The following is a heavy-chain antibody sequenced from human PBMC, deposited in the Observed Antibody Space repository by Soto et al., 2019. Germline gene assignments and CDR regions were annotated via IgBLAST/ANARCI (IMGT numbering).Heavy chain of an antibody. CDR3: ARDLLRFRWYFDL. CDR2: ISSSSSYT. V-gene: IGHV3-11*06. Sequence: GGSLRLSCAASGFTFSYYYMSWIRQSPGKGLEWVSYISSSSSYTNYTDSVKGRFTISRDNAKNSLYLQMNSLRAEDTAVYYCARDLLRFRWYFDLWGRGTLVTVSS. J-gene: IGHJ2*01. D-gene: IGHD3-16*01. CDR1: GFTFSYYY.